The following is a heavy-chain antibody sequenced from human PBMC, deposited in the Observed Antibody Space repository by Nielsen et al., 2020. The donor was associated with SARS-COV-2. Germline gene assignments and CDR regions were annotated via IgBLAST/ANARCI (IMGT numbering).Heavy chain of an antibody. Sequence: GESLKISCAASGFTFSSYWMNWVRQPPGKGLEWVSSISDSSSTIYYADSVKGRFTISRDNAKNSLNLQMNSLRAEDTAVYYCARGNSSGWSYYFDYWGQGTLVTVSS. CDR2: ISDSSSTI. CDR3: ARGNSSGWSYYFDY. D-gene: IGHD6-19*01. J-gene: IGHJ4*02. V-gene: IGHV3-48*04. CDR1: GFTFSSYW.